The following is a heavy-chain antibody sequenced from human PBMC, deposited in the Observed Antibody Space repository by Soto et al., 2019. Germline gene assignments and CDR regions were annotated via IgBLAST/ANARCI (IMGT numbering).Heavy chain of an antibody. CDR3: ARSIVVVTALDY. D-gene: IGHD2-21*02. Sequence: ASVKVSCKASGYTFTSYGISWVRQAPGQGLEWMGWISAYNGNTKYSQKFQGRVTITRDTSASTAYMELSSLRSEDTAVYYCARSIVVVTALDYWGQGTLVTVS. CDR2: ISAYNGNT. J-gene: IGHJ4*02. V-gene: IGHV1-18*01. CDR1: GYTFTSYG.